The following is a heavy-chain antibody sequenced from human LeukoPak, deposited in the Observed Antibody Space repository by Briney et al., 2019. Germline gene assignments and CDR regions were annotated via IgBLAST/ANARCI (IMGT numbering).Heavy chain of an antibody. CDR1: GFTLSSYA. CDR2: ISNSGGST. D-gene: IGHD2-2*02. Sequence: GGSLRLSCAASGFTLSSYAMTWVRQAPRKGLEWVSGISNSGGSTYYADSVKGRFTISRDNSKNTLYLQMKSLRAEDTAVYYCARARYCSSTSCYIDYWGQGTLVTVSS. CDR3: ARARYCSSTSCYIDY. J-gene: IGHJ4*02. V-gene: IGHV3-23*01.